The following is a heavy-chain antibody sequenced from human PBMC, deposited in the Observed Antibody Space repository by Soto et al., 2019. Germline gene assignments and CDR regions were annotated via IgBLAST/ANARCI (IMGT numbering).Heavy chain of an antibody. CDR3: AREVDTAMELDY. Sequence: GGSLRLSCAASGFTFSSYSMNWVRQAPGKGLEWVSSISSSSYIYYADSVKGRFTISRDNAKNSLYLQMNSLRAEDTAVYYCAREVDTAMELDYWGQGTLVTVSS. CDR1: GFTFSSYS. CDR2: ISSSSYI. V-gene: IGHV3-21*01. D-gene: IGHD5-18*01. J-gene: IGHJ4*02.